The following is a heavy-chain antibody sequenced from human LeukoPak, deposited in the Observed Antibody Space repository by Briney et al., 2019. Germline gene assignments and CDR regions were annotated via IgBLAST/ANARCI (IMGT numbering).Heavy chain of an antibody. V-gene: IGHV3-33*01. CDR1: GFSFSSYG. J-gene: IGHJ4*02. D-gene: IGHD4-17*01. CDR2: IWHDGSHQ. Sequence: PGGSLRLSCSASGFSFSSYGMHWVRQAPGKGLEWVAVIWHDGSHQYYADSEKGRFTISRDNSRNTVYLQMDRLRVEDTAVYYCARDATEYGDSHFDWWSQGTLVTVSS. CDR3: ARDATEYGDSHFDW.